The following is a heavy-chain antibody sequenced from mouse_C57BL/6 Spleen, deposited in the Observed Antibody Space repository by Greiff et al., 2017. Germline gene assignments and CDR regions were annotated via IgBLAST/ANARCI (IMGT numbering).Heavy chain of an antibody. CDR1: GFTFSSYA. Sequence: EVQLVESGGGLVKPGGSLKLSCAASGFTFSSYAMSWVRQTPEKRLEWVATLSDGGSYTYYPDNVKGRFTISRDNAKNNLYLQMSHLKSEDTAMYYCARGDWDGDYWGQGTTLTVSS. CDR3: ARGDWDGDY. CDR2: LSDGGSYT. D-gene: IGHD4-1*01. V-gene: IGHV5-4*01. J-gene: IGHJ2*01.